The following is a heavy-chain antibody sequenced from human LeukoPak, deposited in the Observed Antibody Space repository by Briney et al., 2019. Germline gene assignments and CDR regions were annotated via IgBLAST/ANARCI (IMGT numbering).Heavy chain of an antibody. J-gene: IGHJ4*02. CDR1: GDSIYSHY. Sequence: LETLSLTCIVSGDSIYSHYWMWIRQPPGKGLEWIGYIYYRGSTNHNPSLKSRVTLSVDTSKNQFSLNLTSVTAADTAVYYCASAKHLWRYFFDSWGQGMLVTVSS. CDR3: ASAKHLWRYFFDS. V-gene: IGHV4-59*11. D-gene: IGHD1-1*01. CDR2: IYYRGST.